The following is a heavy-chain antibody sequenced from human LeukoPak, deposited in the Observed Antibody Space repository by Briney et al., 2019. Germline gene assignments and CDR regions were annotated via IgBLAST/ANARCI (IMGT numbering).Heavy chain of an antibody. J-gene: IGHJ5*02. CDR1: GYTFTSYY. D-gene: IGHD6-19*01. Sequence: ASVKVSCKASGYTFTSYYMHWVGQAPGQGLEWMGIINPSGGSTSYAQKFQGRVTITRDTSTSTVYMELSSLRSEDTAVYYCARRAVAGTTDPWGQGTLVTVSS. CDR2: INPSGGST. CDR3: ARRAVAGTTDP. V-gene: IGHV1-46*01.